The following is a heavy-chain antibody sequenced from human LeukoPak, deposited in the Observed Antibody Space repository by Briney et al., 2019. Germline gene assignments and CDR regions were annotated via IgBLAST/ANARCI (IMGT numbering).Heavy chain of an antibody. CDR2: IYYSGST. CDR3: ARLRSLDYGSYYFDY. V-gene: IGHV4-39*01. D-gene: IGHD4-17*01. CDR1: GGSISSSSYY. Sequence: PSETLSLTCTVPGGSISSSSYYWGWIRQPPGKGLEWIGSIYYSGSTYYNPSLKSRVTISVDTSKNQFSLKLSSVTAADTAVYYCARLRSLDYGSYYFDYWGQGTLVTVSS. J-gene: IGHJ4*02.